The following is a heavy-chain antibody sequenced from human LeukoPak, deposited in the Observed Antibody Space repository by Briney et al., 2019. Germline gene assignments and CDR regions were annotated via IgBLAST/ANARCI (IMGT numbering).Heavy chain of an antibody. J-gene: IGHJ4*02. CDR1: GGSISSYY. Sequence: SETLSLTCTVSGGSISSYYWSWIRQPPGKGLEWIGYTYNSGSSSYSPSFKSQVTISTDTPRTQFFLRLTSVTAADTAVYYCAGYYGSGRWDNWGQGTLVTVSS. CDR3: AGYYGSGRWDN. V-gene: IGHV4-59*12. D-gene: IGHD3-10*01. CDR2: TYNSGSS.